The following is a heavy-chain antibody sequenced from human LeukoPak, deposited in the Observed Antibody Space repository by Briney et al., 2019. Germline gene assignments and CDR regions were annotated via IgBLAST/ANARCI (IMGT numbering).Heavy chain of an antibody. V-gene: IGHV3-21*01. CDR2: ISPTGGYI. CDR3: AKDESRYSGYGDY. J-gene: IGHJ4*02. D-gene: IGHD5-12*01. CDR1: GFTFSRYN. Sequence: GGSLRLSCAASGFTFSRYNINWVRQAPGKGLEWVSSISPTGGYIYYADSVKGRFTISRDNAKNSVSLQMNSLRAEDTAVYYCAKDESRYSGYGDYWGQGTLVTVSS.